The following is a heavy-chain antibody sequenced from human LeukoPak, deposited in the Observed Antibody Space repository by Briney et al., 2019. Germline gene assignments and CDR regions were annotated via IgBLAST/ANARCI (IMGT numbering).Heavy chain of an antibody. J-gene: IGHJ4*02. CDR3: AGERSYDYVWGSYRLWDY. CDR2: ISAYNGNT. CDR1: GYTFTSYG. V-gene: IGHV1-18*01. D-gene: IGHD3-16*02. Sequence: ASVKVSCKASGYTFTSYGISWVRQAPGQGLEWMGWISAYNGNTNYAQKLQGRVTMTTDTSTSTAYMELRSLRSDDTAVYYCAGERSYDYVWGSYRLWDYWGQGTLVTVSS.